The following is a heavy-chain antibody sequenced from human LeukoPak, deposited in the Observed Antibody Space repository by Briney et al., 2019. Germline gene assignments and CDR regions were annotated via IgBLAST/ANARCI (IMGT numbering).Heavy chain of an antibody. CDR2: IDPSDSDT. CDR3: ARQTAMGRSGDY. CDR1: GYSFTSYC. V-gene: IGHV5-51*01. D-gene: IGHD5-18*01. Sequence: GESLKISCKASGYSFTSYCIGGVRQMPGKGLEWMGIIDPSDSDTRYTPSFQGQVTISADKSLTPASLQWNSLKASDTAMYYCARQTAMGRSGDYWGQGTLVIVSS. J-gene: IGHJ4*02.